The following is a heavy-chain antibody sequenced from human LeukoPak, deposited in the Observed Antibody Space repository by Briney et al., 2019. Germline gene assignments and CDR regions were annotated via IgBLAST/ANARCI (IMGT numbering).Heavy chain of an antibody. Sequence: SETLSLTCTVSGASINSYYWSWIRQPPGKGLEWIGCIYYSGGTNYNPSLKSRVTISLDTSKNQFSLKLSSVTAADTAVYYCATDPREWGQGTLVTVSS. CDR1: GASINSYY. J-gene: IGHJ3*01. CDR2: IYYSGGT. V-gene: IGHV4-59*01. CDR3: ATDPRE.